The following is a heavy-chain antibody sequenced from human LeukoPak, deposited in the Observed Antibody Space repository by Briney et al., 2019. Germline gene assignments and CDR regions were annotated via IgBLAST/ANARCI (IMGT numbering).Heavy chain of an antibody. Sequence: SETLSLTCTISGGSISSYFWSWIRQPPGKGLEWIGYIYYTGSTNYNPSLKSRVIISLDTSKNQFSLKLSSVTAADTAVYYCARQPYYYDSSGYCFDYWGQGTLVTVSS. V-gene: IGHV4-59*01. CDR1: GGSISSYF. CDR3: ARQPYYYDSSGYCFDY. D-gene: IGHD3-22*01. CDR2: IYYTGST. J-gene: IGHJ4*02.